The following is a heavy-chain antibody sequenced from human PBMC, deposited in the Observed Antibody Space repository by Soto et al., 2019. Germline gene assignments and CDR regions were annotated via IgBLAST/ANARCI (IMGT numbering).Heavy chain of an antibody. D-gene: IGHD3-16*02. CDR2: ISGRGDST. CDR1: GFTFSSYA. V-gene: IGHV3-23*01. Sequence: VQLLESGGGLVQPGGSLRLSCAASGFTFSSYAINWVRQAPGKGLEWVSTISGRGDSTYYADSVKGRFTISRDNSKNTLYLQMNSMRAADTAVDYCAKAAYDYFWGSYRYDYWCQGTLVTVSS. CDR3: AKAAYDYFWGSYRYDY. J-gene: IGHJ4*02.